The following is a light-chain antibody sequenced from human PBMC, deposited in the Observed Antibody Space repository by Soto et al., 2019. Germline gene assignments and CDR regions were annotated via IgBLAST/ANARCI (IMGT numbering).Light chain of an antibody. V-gene: IGKV3-20*01. CDR3: QQYISSPWT. CDR2: GAS. CDR1: QSISSSF. Sequence: EIVLTQSPGTLSLSPGERATLFCRASQSISSSFLAWHQQKPGQAPRLLIYGASSRATGIPDRFSGSGSGTDFTVTISRLEPEDFAVYYCQQYISSPWTFGQGTKVEIE. J-gene: IGKJ1*01.